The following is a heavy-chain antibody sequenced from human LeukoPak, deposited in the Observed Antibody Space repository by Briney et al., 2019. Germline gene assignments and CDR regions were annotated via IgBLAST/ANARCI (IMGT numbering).Heavy chain of an antibody. D-gene: IGHD2-2*01. CDR2: ISAYNGNT. CDR1: GYTFTSYG. V-gene: IGHV1-18*01. CDR3: ARVRLVVVPAAPHKAFDI. J-gene: IGHJ3*02. Sequence: ASVKVSCKASGYTFTSYGIGWVRQAPGQGLEWMGWISAYNGNTNYAQKLQGRVTMTTDTSTSTAYMELRSLRSDDTAVYYCARVRLVVVPAAPHKAFDIWGQGTMVTVSS.